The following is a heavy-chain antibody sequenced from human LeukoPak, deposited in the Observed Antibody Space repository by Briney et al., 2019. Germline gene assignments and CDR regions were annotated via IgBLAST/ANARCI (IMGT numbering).Heavy chain of an antibody. CDR2: IYTSGST. D-gene: IGHD3-22*01. CDR3: ARASYSYDINGWVPFDY. V-gene: IGHV4-61*02. J-gene: IGHJ4*02. Sequence: SETLSLTCTVSGNSISSGDNYWSWIRQPARKGLEWIGRIYTSGSTNYNPSLKSRVTISGDTSKNQFSLRLSSVTAADTAVYYCARASYSYDINGWVPFDYWGQGTLVTVSS. CDR1: GNSISSGDNY.